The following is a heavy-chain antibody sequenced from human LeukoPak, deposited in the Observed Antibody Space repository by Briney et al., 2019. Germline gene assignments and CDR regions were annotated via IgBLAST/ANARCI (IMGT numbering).Heavy chain of an antibody. CDR1: GFTFSIYG. J-gene: IGHJ4*01. Sequence: GGSLRLSRAASGFTFSIYGMHWLRQAPGKGLEWVAVIWYDGGNKRYADSVKGRFTISRDNSKNTLDLQMNSLRADDTAVYYCARDGFISNTWYGFLGFWGQGTLVTVSS. CDR3: ARDGFISNTWYGFLGF. CDR2: IWYDGGNK. V-gene: IGHV3-33*01. D-gene: IGHD6-13*01.